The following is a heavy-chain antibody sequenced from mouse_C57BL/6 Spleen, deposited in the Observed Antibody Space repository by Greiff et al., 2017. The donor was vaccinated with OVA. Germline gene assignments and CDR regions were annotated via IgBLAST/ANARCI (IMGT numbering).Heavy chain of an antibody. D-gene: IGHD1-1*01. CDR1: GYTFTDYY. CDR2: INPNNGGT. V-gene: IGHV1-26*01. Sequence: VQLQQSGPELVKPGASVKISCKASGYTFTDYYMNWVKQSHGKSLEWIGDINPNNGGTSYNQKFKGKATLTVDKSSSTAYMELRSLTSDDSAVYYCARNYYGSSYRYFDVWGTGTTVTVSS. J-gene: IGHJ1*03. CDR3: ARNYYGSSYRYFDV.